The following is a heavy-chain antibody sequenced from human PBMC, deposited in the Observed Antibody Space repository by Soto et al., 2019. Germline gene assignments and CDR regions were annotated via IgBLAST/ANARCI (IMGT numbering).Heavy chain of an antibody. CDR3: ARGLVGATRVSYWYFDL. J-gene: IGHJ2*01. Sequence: PGGSLRLFCAASGFTVSSNYMSWVRQAPGKGLEWVSVIYSGGSTYYADSVKGRFTISRDNSKNTLYLQMNSLRAEDTAVYYCARGLVGATRVSYWYFDLWGRGTLVTVSS. CDR2: IYSGGST. CDR1: GFTVSSNY. V-gene: IGHV3-53*01. D-gene: IGHD1-26*01.